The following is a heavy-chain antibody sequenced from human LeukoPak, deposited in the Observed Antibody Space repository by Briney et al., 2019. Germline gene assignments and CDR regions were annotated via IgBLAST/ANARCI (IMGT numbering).Heavy chain of an antibody. V-gene: IGHV4-4*02. CDR3: SRESGPFCPFGY. CDR1: GGSISGTNW. D-gene: IGHD1-26*01. J-gene: IGHJ4*02. CDR2: IFLAGQT. Sequence: SGTLSLTCGVSGGSISGTNWWSWVRQPPGQGLEWIGEIFLAGQTNYNPSLNGRVTMSLDKSSNQLSLHLTSVTAADTATYSCSRESGPFCPFGYWGQGTLVIVSS.